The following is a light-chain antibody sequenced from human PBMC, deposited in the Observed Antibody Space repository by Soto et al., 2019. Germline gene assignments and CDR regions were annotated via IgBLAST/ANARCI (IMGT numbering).Light chain of an antibody. CDR1: EGFSNY. Sequence: DIQMTQSPSSLSASEGDRVTITCQASEGFSNYLAWFQQKPGKAPALLIYAASTLQSGVPSRFSGSGSGTEFTLTISSLQSEDFAVYYCQQYSNWPPITFGQGTRLEIK. V-gene: IGKV1-27*01. CDR3: QQYSNWPPIT. J-gene: IGKJ5*01. CDR2: AAS.